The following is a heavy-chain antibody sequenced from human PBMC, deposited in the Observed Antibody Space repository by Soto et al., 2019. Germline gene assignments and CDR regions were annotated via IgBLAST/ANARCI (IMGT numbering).Heavy chain of an antibody. CDR1: GGSFRGYY. D-gene: IGHD6-13*01. Sequence: SETLSLTCAVYGGSFRGYYWSWIRQPPGKGLEWIGYIYYSGSTNYNPSLKSRVTISVDTSKNQFSLKLSSVTAADTAVYYCARVSIAAAGTNYYYYMDVWGKGTTVTVSS. CDR2: IYYSGST. CDR3: ARVSIAAAGTNYYYYMDV. V-gene: IGHV4-59*12. J-gene: IGHJ6*03.